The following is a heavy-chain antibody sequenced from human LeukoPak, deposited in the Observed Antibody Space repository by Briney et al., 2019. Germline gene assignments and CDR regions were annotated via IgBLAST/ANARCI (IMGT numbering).Heavy chain of an antibody. V-gene: IGHV4-39*07. D-gene: IGHD3-10*01. CDR1: GGSISSSSYY. Sequence: SETLSLTCTVSGGSISSSSYYWGWIRQSPGKGLKWIGTGYYSGTTYYNPSLKSRVTISVDTSKNQFSLRLRSVTAADTAVYYCARDPWKYGSGSYSPFDYWGQGTLVTVSS. CDR3: ARDPWKYGSGSYSPFDY. CDR2: GYYSGTT. J-gene: IGHJ4*02.